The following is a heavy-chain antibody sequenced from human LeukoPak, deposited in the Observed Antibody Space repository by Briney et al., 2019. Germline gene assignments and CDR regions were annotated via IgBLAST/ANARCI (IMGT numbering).Heavy chain of an antibody. D-gene: IGHD2-15*01. CDR1: GFTFSSYG. V-gene: IGHV3-48*01. CDR3: AKCSGGNCYHSDDH. J-gene: IGHJ5*02. Sequence: GGSLRLSCAASGFTFSSYGMNWVRQAPGKGLEWVSYISSDSSTIYYADSVKGRFTISRDNAKNSLYLQMNSLRAEDTAVYYCAKCSGGNCYHSDDHWGQGTLVTVSP. CDR2: ISSDSSTI.